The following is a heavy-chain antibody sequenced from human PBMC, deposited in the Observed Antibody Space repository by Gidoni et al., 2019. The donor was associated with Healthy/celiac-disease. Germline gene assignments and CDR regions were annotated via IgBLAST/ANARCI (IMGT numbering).Heavy chain of an antibody. Sequence: EVQLVESGGGLVQPGRSLRLSCAASGFTFDDYAMHWVRQAPGKGLEWVSGISWNSGSIGYADSVKGRFTISRDNAKNSRYLQMNSLRAEDTALYYCAKDFGSGYYFDYWGQGTLVTVSS. V-gene: IGHV3-9*01. D-gene: IGHD3-22*01. CDR1: GFTFDDYA. J-gene: IGHJ4*02. CDR3: AKDFGSGYYFDY. CDR2: ISWNSGSI.